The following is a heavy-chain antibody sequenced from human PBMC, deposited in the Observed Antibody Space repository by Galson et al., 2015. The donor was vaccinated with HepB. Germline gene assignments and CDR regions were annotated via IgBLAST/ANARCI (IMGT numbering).Heavy chain of an antibody. CDR2: IKQDGSEK. Sequence: SLRLSCAASGFTFSSYWMSWVRQAPGKGLEWVANIKQDGSEKYYVDSVKGRFTISRDNAKNSLYLQMNSSVTAADTAVYYCARDNTQLRYGMDVWGQGTTVTVSS. CDR3: ARDNTQLRYGMDV. J-gene: IGHJ6*02. CDR1: GFTFSSYW. V-gene: IGHV3-7*03. D-gene: IGHD1-7*01.